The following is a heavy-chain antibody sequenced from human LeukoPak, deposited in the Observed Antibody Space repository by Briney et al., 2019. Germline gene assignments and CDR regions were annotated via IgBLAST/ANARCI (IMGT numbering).Heavy chain of an antibody. CDR2: IKQDGNEK. V-gene: IGHV3-7*01. J-gene: IGHJ5*02. CDR1: GFTFSSYW. D-gene: IGHD3-10*01. CDR3: ARGVYSMVRGVITNWFDP. Sequence: PGGSLRLSCVASGFTFSSYWMTWVRQAPGKGLEWVANIKQDGNEKYFVDSVKGRFTISRDNPKNSLYLQMNGLRAEDTAVYYCARGVYSMVRGVITNWFDPWGQGTLVTVSS.